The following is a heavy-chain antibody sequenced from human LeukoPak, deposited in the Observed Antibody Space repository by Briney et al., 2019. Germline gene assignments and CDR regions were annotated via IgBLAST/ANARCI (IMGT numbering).Heavy chain of an antibody. CDR3: ASGYYGSGIMYYYYYYMDV. CDR2: ISSSSSYI. J-gene: IGHJ6*03. Sequence: PGGSLRLSCSASGFIFSNYAMTWVRQAPGKGLEWVSSISSSSSYIYYADSVKGRFTISRDNAKNSLYLQMNSLRAEDTAVYYCASGYYGSGIMYYYYYYMDVWGKGTTVTVSS. CDR1: GFIFSNYA. D-gene: IGHD3-10*01. V-gene: IGHV3-21*01.